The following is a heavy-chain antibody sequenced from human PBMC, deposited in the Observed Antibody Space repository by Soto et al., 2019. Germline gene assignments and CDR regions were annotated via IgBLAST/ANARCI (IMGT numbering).Heavy chain of an antibody. J-gene: IGHJ6*03. CDR2: ISSSSSTI. Sequence: EVQLVESGGGLVQPGGSLRLSCAASGFTFSSYSMNWVRQAPGKGLEWVSYISSSSSTIYYAGSVKGRFTISRDNAKNSLYLQMNSLRAEDTAVYYCARGGHSSWSGEQIVVRYDYYMDVWGKGTTVTVSS. V-gene: IGHV3-48*01. CDR1: GFTFSSYS. CDR3: ARGGHSSWSGEQIVVRYDYYMDV. D-gene: IGHD6-13*01.